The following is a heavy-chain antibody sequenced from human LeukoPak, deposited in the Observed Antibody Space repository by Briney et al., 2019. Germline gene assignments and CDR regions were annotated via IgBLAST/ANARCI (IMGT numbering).Heavy chain of an antibody. CDR3: AKEAHLYYYGSGDP. J-gene: IGHJ5*02. CDR1: GFTFSSYG. D-gene: IGHD3-10*01. Sequence: QPGRSLRLSCAASGFTFSSYGMHWVRQAPGKGLEWVAVISYDGSNKYYADSVKGRSTISRDNSKNTLYLQMNSLRAEDTAVYYCAKEAHLYYYGSGDPWGQGTLVTVSS. V-gene: IGHV3-30*18. CDR2: ISYDGSNK.